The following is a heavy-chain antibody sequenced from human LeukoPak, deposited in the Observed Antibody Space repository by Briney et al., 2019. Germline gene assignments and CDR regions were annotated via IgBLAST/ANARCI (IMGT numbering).Heavy chain of an antibody. D-gene: IGHD3-22*01. CDR3: ARVWGYSSGYYN. Sequence: ASVKVSCKASGYTFTGYYMHWVRQAPGQGLEWMGWINPNSGGTNYAQKFQGRVTMTRDTSISTAYMELSRLRSDDTAVYYCARVWGYSSGYYNWDQGTLVTVSS. V-gene: IGHV1-2*02. CDR2: INPNSGGT. CDR1: GYTFTGYY. J-gene: IGHJ4*02.